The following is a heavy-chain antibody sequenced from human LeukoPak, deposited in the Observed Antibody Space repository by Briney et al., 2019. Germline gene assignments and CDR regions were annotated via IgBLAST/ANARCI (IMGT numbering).Heavy chain of an antibody. CDR1: GYTFTSYY. D-gene: IGHD2-2*01. J-gene: IGHJ6*03. CDR3: ARDAIVVVPAARIYYYYYYMDV. Sequence: ASVKVSCKASGYTFTSYYMHWVRQAPGQGLEWTGIINPSGGSTSYAQKFQGRVTMTRDVSTSTVYRELSSLRSEDTAVYYCARDAIVVVPAARIYYYYYYMDVWGKGTTVTVSS. V-gene: IGHV1-46*01. CDR2: INPSGGST.